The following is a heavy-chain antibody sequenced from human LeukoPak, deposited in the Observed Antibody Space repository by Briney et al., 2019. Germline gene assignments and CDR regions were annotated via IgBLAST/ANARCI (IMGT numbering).Heavy chain of an antibody. CDR3: AKVSPGYCSSTSCYGYFDY. CDR1: GFTFSSYG. J-gene: IGHJ4*02. CDR2: IYSGGTT. V-gene: IGHV3-NL1*01. D-gene: IGHD2-2*03. Sequence: GGSLRLSCAASGFTFSSYGMHWVRQAPGKGLEWVSVIYSGGTTYYADSVKGRFTISRDNSKNTLYLQMNSLRAEDTAVYYCAKVSPGYCSSTSCYGYFDYWGQGTLVTVSS.